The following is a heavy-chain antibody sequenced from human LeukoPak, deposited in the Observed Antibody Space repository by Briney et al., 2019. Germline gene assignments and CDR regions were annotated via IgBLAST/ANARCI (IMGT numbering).Heavy chain of an antibody. Sequence: PSETLSLTCSVSGGSISRYYWSWIRQSPGKGLEWIGFIYSSVTTKYNPSLKSRVSISIDMSKSQFSLKVSSVTASDTVVYYCARLDDREKFDKWGQGTLVTVSS. J-gene: IGHJ4*02. V-gene: IGHV4-4*09. D-gene: IGHD3-22*01. CDR3: ARLDDREKFDK. CDR2: IYSSVTT. CDR1: GGSISRYY.